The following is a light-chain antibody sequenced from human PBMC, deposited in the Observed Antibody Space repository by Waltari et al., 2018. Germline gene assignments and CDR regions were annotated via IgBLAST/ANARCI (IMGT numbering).Light chain of an antibody. CDR2: DAS. Sequence: VLTQSPATLSLSPGERATLSCRASQSVRSYLAWYEQKPGQAPRLLIYDASNRAAGIPARFSGSGSGTDFTLTISRLEPGDFAVYFCQQRGHWPPTFGQGTKVEIK. J-gene: IGKJ1*01. CDR3: QQRGHWPPT. CDR1: QSVRSY. V-gene: IGKV3-11*01.